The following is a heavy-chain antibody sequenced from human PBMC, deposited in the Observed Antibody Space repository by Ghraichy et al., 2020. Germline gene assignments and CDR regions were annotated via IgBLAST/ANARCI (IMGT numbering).Heavy chain of an antibody. D-gene: IGHD5-18*01. J-gene: IGHJ4*02. CDR3: ARLNGYGHEVYYFDF. CDR2: ISFSGST. Sequence: SETLSLTCTVSGGSISSNNYYWGWIRQPPGKGLEWIGSISFSGSTYYNPSLKSLVTISVDTSKNQFSLNLSSVTAADAAVYYCARLNGYGHEVYYFDFWGQGTLVTVSS. V-gene: IGHV4-39*01. CDR1: GGSISSNNYY.